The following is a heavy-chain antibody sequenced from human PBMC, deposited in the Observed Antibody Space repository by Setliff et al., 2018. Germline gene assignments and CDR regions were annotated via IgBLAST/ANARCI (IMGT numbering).Heavy chain of an antibody. CDR2: ISPYNGDT. D-gene: IGHD2-2*01. J-gene: IGHJ4*02. Sequence: GASVKVSCKASGYIFNTFGINWMRRAPGQGLEWIGWISPYNGDTKYAQNLQGRVTLTTDTSTSTAYVEVRSLRSDDTAVYYCARGPLDFVVTPAAAKFDYWGQGTLVTVSS. CDR3: ARGPLDFVVTPAAAKFDY. V-gene: IGHV1-18*01. CDR1: GYIFNTFG.